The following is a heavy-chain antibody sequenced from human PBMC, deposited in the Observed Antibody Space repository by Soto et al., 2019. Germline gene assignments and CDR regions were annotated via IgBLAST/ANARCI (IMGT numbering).Heavy chain of an antibody. CDR2: IYWDDDK. J-gene: IGHJ1*01. D-gene: IGHD3-22*01. Sequence: QITLKESGPTLVKPTQTLTLTCTFSGFSLSTSGVGVGWIRQPPGKALEWLALIYWDDDKRYSPSLKSRLTITKDTYKNQVVLTMTNMDPVDTATYYCAHRPYYYDSSGYSREGYFQHWGQGTLVTVSS. V-gene: IGHV2-5*02. CDR3: AHRPYYYDSSGYSREGYFQH. CDR1: GFSLSTSGVG.